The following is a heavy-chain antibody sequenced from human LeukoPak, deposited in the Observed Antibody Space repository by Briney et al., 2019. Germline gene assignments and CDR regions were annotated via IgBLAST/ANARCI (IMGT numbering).Heavy chain of an antibody. V-gene: IGHV3-23*01. J-gene: IGHJ4*02. D-gene: IGHD6-19*01. CDR3: AKTTFGYSSGRSPGWPVDH. CDR2: ISGSGGRT. Sequence: RPGGSLRLSCAASRFTFSNYAMTWVRQAPGQGLEWVSAISGSGGRTYYADSLKGRFTISRDNSKNTLYLQMNSLRAEDTAVYYCAKTTFGYSSGRSPGWPVDHWGQGTVVTVSS. CDR1: RFTFSNYA.